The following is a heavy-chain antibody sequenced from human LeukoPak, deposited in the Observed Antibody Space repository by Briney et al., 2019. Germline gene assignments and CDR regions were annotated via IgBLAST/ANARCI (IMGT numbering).Heavy chain of an antibody. J-gene: IGHJ6*02. CDR3: ARSESPGTYWGVYYGMDV. Sequence: SVKVSCKASGGTFSSYAISWVRQAPGQGLEWMGRIIPILGIANYAQKFQGRVTITADKSTSTAYMELSSLRSEDTAVYYCARSESPGTYWGVYYGMDVWGQGTTVTVSS. D-gene: IGHD1-1*01. CDR2: IIPILGIA. CDR1: GGTFSSYA. V-gene: IGHV1-69*04.